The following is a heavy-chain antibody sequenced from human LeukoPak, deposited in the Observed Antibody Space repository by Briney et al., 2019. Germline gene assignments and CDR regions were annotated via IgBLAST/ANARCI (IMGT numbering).Heavy chain of an antibody. CDR1: GGTFSSYA. V-gene: IGHV1-69*04. CDR3: ARDVAGADGY. CDR2: IIPIHGIA. Sequence: SVKVSCKASGGTFSSYAISWVRQAPGQGLEWMGRIIPIHGIANYAQKFQGRVTITADKSTSTAYMELSSLRSEDTAVYYCARDVAGADGYWGQGTLVTVSS. D-gene: IGHD6-13*01. J-gene: IGHJ4*02.